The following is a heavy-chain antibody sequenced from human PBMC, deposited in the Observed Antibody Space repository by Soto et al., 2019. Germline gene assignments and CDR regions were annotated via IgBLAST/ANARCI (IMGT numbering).Heavy chain of an antibody. D-gene: IGHD3-22*01. J-gene: IGHJ3*02. CDR1: GDSISRIDYY. CDR3: AREGGSYDSGGYLIRGAFDI. Sequence: LSLTCSVSGDSISRIDYYWTWIRQHPEKGLEWIGNIYFRGNTYYSPSLESRLTISVDTSKNQFSLKLTSVTAADTAVYYCAREGGSYDSGGYLIRGAFDIWGQGTMVTVSS. CDR2: IYFRGNT. V-gene: IGHV4-31*03.